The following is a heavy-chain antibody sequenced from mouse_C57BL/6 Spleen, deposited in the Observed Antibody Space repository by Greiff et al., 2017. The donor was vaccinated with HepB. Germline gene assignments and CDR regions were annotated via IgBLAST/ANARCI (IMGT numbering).Heavy chain of an antibody. CDR2: IYPGDGDT. CDR1: GYAFSSSW. J-gene: IGHJ4*01. CDR3: ARSSITTVVDDAMDY. Sequence: QVQLQQSGPELVKPGASVKISCKASGYAFSSSWMNWVKQRPGKGLEWIGRIYPGDGDTNYNGKFKGKATLTADKSSSTAYMQLSSLTSEDSAVYCCARSSITTVVDDAMDYWGQGTSVTVSS. D-gene: IGHD1-1*01. V-gene: IGHV1-82*01.